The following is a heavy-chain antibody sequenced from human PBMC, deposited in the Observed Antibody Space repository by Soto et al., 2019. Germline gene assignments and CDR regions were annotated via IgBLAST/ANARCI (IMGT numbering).Heavy chain of an antibody. V-gene: IGHV3-23*01. CDR1: GFTFSSYA. Sequence: GGSLRLSCATPGFTFSSYAMSWVPQAPGEGVEWVSAISGSGGSTYYADSVKGRFTISRDNSKNTLYLQMNSLRAEDTAVYYCAKVVRYYYYYGMDVWGQGTTVTVSS. J-gene: IGHJ6*02. D-gene: IGHD6-13*01. CDR3: AKVVRYYYYYGMDV. CDR2: ISGSGGST.